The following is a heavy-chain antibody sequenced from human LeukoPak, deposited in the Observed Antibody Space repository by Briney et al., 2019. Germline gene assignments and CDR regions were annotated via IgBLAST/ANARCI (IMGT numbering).Heavy chain of an antibody. CDR2: ISGSGGST. CDR3: ARDMATGAYYYYMDV. V-gene: IGHV3-23*01. D-gene: IGHD1-14*01. CDR1: GFTFSSYG. J-gene: IGHJ6*03. Sequence: GGTLRLSCAASGFTFSSYGMSWVRQAPGKGLEWVSAISGSGGSTYYADSVKGRFTISRDNSKNTLYLQMNSLRAEDTAVYSCARDMATGAYYYYMDVWGKGTTVTVSS.